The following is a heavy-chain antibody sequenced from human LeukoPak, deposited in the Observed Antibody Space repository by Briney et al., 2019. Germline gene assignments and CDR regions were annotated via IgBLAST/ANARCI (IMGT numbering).Heavy chain of an antibody. D-gene: IGHD6-13*01. J-gene: IGHJ5*02. CDR3: ARGKLAAPGRTGYNWFDP. V-gene: IGHV1-2*02. CDR2: INPNSGGT. Sequence: GASVKVSCKASGYTFTGYYIHWVRQAPGQGLEWMGWINPNSGGTNYAQKFQGRVTMPRDTSIITAYMELSGLRSDDTAIYYCARGKLAAPGRTGYNWFDPWGQGTLVTVSS. CDR1: GYTFTGYY.